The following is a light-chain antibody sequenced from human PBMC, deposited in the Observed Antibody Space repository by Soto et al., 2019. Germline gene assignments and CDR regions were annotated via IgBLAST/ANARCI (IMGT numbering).Light chain of an antibody. CDR3: QQSYSTPPT. Sequence: DIQTTQSPSSLSASVGDRVTITCRASQSISSYLNWYQQKQGKAPKLLIYAASSLQSGVPSRFSGSVSGTDGTLTISSLQKEDGTTYYCQQSYSTPPTFGQGTRLEIK. CDR2: AAS. V-gene: IGKV1-39*01. CDR1: QSISSY. J-gene: IGKJ5*01.